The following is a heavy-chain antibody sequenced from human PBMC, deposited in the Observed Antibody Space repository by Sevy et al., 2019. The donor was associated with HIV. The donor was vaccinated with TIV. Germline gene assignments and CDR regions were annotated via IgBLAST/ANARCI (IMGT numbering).Heavy chain of an antibody. CDR3: ASALDY. CDR2: ISSGGSNI. CDR1: GFTFSGYE. Sequence: GGSLRLSCAASGFTFSGYEMNWVRQAPGKGLEWVSCISSGGSNIYYSDPVKGRFTISRDNAKNSLYLQMNSLRAEDTAVYYCASALDYWGQGILVTVSS. J-gene: IGHJ4*02. V-gene: IGHV3-48*03.